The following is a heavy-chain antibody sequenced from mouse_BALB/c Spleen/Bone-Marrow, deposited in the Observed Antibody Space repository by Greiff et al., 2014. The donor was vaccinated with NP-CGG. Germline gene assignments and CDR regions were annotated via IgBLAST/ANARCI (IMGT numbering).Heavy chain of an antibody. Sequence: VQLQQPGADLVKPGASVKLSCTTSGFNIKDTFMHWVKQRPEQGLEWIGRIDPASGSTKYDPKFQGKATITADTSSNKVSLQLSGLTSEDTAVYYCAHDAPFTYWGQGTLVTVSA. CDR2: IDPASGST. CDR1: GFNIKDTF. V-gene: IGHV14-3*02. D-gene: IGHD2-3*01. J-gene: IGHJ3*01. CDR3: AHDAPFTY.